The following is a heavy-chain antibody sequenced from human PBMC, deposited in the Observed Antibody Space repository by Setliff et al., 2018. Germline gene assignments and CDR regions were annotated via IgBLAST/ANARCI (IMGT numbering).Heavy chain of an antibody. CDR1: GFVFITYAKYG. CDR2: ISTNNGKT. D-gene: IGHD6-13*01. Sequence: GASVKVSCKTSGFVFITYAKYGTSWVRQAPGQGFEWMGWISTNNGKTEYSQKVQGRVTMTTDRSTSTIYMELRSLRSDDTAMYYCARDAPYTNTWRYFDHWGQGTLVTVSS. CDR3: ARDAPYTNTWRYFDH. V-gene: IGHV1-18*01. J-gene: IGHJ4*02.